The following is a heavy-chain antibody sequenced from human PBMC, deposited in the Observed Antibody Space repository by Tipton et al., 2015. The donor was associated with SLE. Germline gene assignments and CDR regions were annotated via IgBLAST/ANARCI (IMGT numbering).Heavy chain of an antibody. D-gene: IGHD6-13*01. V-gene: IGHV4-4*07. CDR2: VYSGGNT. Sequence: TLSLTCSVSGGSISGYYWNWIRQPAGKGLEWIGRVYSGGNTDYNPSLKSRVTMSVDTSKNQFSLKVTSVTAADTAAYYCARGAAAAYDSFDMWGQGTTVTVSS. J-gene: IGHJ3*02. CDR3: ARGAAAAYDSFDM. CDR1: GGSISGYY.